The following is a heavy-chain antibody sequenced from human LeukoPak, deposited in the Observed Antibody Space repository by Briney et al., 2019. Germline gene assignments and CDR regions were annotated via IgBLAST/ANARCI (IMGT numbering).Heavy chain of an antibody. Sequence: GASVKVSCKASGYTFTGYCMHWVRQAPGQGLEWMGRINPNSGGTNYAQKFQGRVTMTRDTSISTAYMELSRLRSDDTAVYYCARESLYSNYAGYWGQGTLVTVSS. CDR1: GYTFTGYC. J-gene: IGHJ4*02. CDR3: ARESLYSNYAGY. CDR2: INPNSGGT. V-gene: IGHV1-2*06. D-gene: IGHD4-11*01.